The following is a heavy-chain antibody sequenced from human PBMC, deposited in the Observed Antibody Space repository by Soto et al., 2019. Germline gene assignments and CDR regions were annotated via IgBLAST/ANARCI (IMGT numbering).Heavy chain of an antibody. D-gene: IGHD3-22*01. CDR3: ARDVYQGWLPQYYYDYYGMDV. CDR1: GFTFSSYG. CDR2: IWYDGSNK. J-gene: IGHJ6*02. V-gene: IGHV3-33*01. Sequence: QVQLVESGGGVVQPGRSLRLSCAASGFTFSSYGMHWVRQAPGKGLEWVAVIWYDGSNKYYTDSVKGRFTISRDNSKNTLYLQMNSLRAEDTAVYYCARDVYQGWLPQYYYDYYGMDVWGQGTTVTVSS.